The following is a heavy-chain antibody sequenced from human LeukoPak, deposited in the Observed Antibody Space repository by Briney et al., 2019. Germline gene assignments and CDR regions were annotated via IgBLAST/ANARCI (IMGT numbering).Heavy chain of an antibody. CDR2: IKHDGSEK. J-gene: IGHJ5*02. CDR3: TRERGSGSYHPFDP. CDR1: GFTFSNYW. Sequence: GGSLRLSCAGSGFTFSNYWMSWVRQAPGKGLQWVANIKHDGSEKYYVESVRGRFTISRDNAKNSMYLQMNSLRAEDTATHYCTRERGSGSYHPFDPWGQGTLVTVSS. V-gene: IGHV3-7*01. D-gene: IGHD3-10*01.